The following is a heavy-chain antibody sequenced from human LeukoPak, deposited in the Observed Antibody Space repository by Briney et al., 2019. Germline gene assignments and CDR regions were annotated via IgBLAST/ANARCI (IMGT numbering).Heavy chain of an antibody. CDR2: INPSGGST. CDR1: GYTFTSYY. V-gene: IGHV1-46*01. J-gene: IGHJ4*02. D-gene: IGHD3-10*01. Sequence: ASVNVSCKASGYTFTSYYMHWVRQAPGQGLEWMGIINPSGGSTSYAQKFQGRVTMARDTSTSTVYMELSSLRSEDTAVYYCAREGKPAWYFDYWGQGTLVTVSS. CDR3: AREGKPAWYFDY.